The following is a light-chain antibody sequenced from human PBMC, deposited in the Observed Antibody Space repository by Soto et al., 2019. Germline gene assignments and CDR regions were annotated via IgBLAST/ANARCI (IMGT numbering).Light chain of an antibody. CDR3: QQSYSMPIT. Sequence: IQMNQSPSSLSASVGHRVTITCRTSQSISSYLIWYQHKPGKAPNLLIYGASSLQSGVPSRSSGSGSGTDFTLTISSLQPEDCGTYYCQQSYSMPITFGQGTRLEI. V-gene: IGKV1-39*01. CDR2: GAS. CDR1: QSISSY. J-gene: IGKJ5*01.